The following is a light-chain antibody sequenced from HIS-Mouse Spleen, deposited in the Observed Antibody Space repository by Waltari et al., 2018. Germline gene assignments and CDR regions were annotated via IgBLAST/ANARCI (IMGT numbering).Light chain of an antibody. J-gene: IGLJ2*01. V-gene: IGLV3-10*01. Sequence: SYELTQPPSVSVSPGQTARITCSGDALPKNYAYWYQQKSGQAPVLVIYEDSKRPSGIPDGVSGSSSGTMATLTISGAQVEDEADYYCYSTDSSGNHRVFGGGTKLTVL. CDR1: ALPKNY. CDR3: YSTDSSGNHRV. CDR2: EDS.